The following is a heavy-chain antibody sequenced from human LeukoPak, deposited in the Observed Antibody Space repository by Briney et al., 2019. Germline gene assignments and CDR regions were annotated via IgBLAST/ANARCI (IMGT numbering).Heavy chain of an antibody. CDR3: ATKDYKAFTD. V-gene: IGHV4-38-2*02. CDR2: INHSGST. CDR1: GYSISSGYY. D-gene: IGHD4/OR15-4a*01. J-gene: IGHJ4*02. Sequence: PSETLSLTCTVSGYSISSGYYWGWIRPPPGKGLEWIGSINHSGSTYYNPSLKSRVTISVDTSKNQFSLKLSSVTAADTAVYYCATKDYKAFTDWGQGTLVTVSS.